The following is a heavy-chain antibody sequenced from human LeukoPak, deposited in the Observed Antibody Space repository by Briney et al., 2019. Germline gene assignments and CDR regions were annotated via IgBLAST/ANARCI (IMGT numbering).Heavy chain of an antibody. Sequence: PGRSLRLSCAASGFSFSSYSMNWVRQAPGKGLEWVSSISTSSSYIYYADSVKGRFTISRDNAKNSLYLQMNSLRAEDTAVYYCAKDPLSSGSYSPYYFDYWGQGTLVTVSS. CDR2: ISTSSSYI. CDR3: AKDPLSSGSYSPYYFDY. V-gene: IGHV3-21*01. CDR1: GFSFSSYS. J-gene: IGHJ4*02. D-gene: IGHD1-26*01.